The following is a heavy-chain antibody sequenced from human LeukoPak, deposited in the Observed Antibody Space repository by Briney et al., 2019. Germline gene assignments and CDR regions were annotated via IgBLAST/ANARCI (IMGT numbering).Heavy chain of an antibody. Sequence: GGSLRLSCVASGFPFSSYGMHWVRQAPGRGLEWVAVIWYDGSNKYYADPMKGRFTISRDNSKNTLYLQMNNLRAEDTGVYYCARAVGPFDYWGQGTLVTVSS. J-gene: IGHJ4*02. CDR1: GFPFSSYG. CDR3: ARAVGPFDY. V-gene: IGHV3-33*01. D-gene: IGHD1-26*01. CDR2: IWYDGSNK.